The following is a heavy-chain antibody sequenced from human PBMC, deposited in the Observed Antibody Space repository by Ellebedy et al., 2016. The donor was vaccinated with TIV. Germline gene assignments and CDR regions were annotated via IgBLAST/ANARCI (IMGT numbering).Heavy chain of an antibody. Sequence: AASVKVSCKASGYTFTDHSLYWARQAPGQGLEWMGRISPNGDTHYAPAFQGRVAMSRDTSISTAYMELSSLTSDDTAVYYCASDGLWTATGFHYWGLGTLVTVSS. CDR1: GYTFTDHS. J-gene: IGHJ4*02. CDR2: ISPNGDT. CDR3: ASDGLWTATGFHY. D-gene: IGHD2-21*02. V-gene: IGHV1-2*02.